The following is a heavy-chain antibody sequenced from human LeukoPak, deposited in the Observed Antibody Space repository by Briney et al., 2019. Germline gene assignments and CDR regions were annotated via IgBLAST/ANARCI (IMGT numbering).Heavy chain of an antibody. V-gene: IGHV3-23*01. CDR3: AKFLRQSITMVRGGIFGFDY. J-gene: IGHJ4*02. CDR2: ISGSGGST. Sequence: ASVKVSCKASGGTFSSYAMSWVRQAPGKGLEWVSAISGSGGSTYYADSVKGRFTISRDNSKNTLYLQMNSLRAEDTAVYYCAKFLRQSITMVRGGIFGFDYWGQGTLVTVSS. D-gene: IGHD3-10*01. CDR1: GGTFSSYA.